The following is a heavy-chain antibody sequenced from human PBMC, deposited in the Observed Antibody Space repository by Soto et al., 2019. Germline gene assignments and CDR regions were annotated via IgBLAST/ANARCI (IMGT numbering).Heavy chain of an antibody. D-gene: IGHD3-3*01. CDR1: GYTFTSYS. CDR3: AREGYDFWSGYFDYYYYYMDV. Sequence: ASVKVSWKACGYTFTSYSRHWVRQAPGQRLEWMGWINAGNGNTKYSQKFQGRVTITRDTSASTAYMELSSLRSEDTAVYYCAREGYDFWSGYFDYYYYYMDVWGKGTTVTVSS. J-gene: IGHJ6*03. CDR2: INAGNGNT. V-gene: IGHV1-3*01.